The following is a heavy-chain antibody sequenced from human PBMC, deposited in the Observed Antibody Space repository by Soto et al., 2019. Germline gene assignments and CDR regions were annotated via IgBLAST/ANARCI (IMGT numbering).Heavy chain of an antibody. CDR2: VFYTGFT. D-gene: IGHD1-20*01. V-gene: IGHV4-39*01. CDR1: GGSVSCSYYY. J-gene: IGHJ4*02. Sequence: PSETLSLTCAVSGGSVSCSYYYWAWLRQSPGKGPEWIGSVFYTGFTSYNPSLESRVSVSVDTSKNQFSLKVSAVTAADTAVYYCASSQKGYNWNYFDHWGQGALVTVSS. CDR3: ASSQKGYNWNYFDH.